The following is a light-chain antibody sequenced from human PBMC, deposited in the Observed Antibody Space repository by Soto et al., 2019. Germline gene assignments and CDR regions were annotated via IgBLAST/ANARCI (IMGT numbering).Light chain of an antibody. CDR1: QNIRSN. J-gene: IGKJ1*01. CDR3: QQYNNWWT. CDR2: GAS. Sequence: EIAMTRSPGTVSVSPGERATLSCRASQNIRSNLAWYQQKPGQAPRLLIYGASTRASGVPARFSGSGSGTEFTLTISSLQSEDFAVYYCQQYNNWWTFGQGTKVDIK. V-gene: IGKV3-15*01.